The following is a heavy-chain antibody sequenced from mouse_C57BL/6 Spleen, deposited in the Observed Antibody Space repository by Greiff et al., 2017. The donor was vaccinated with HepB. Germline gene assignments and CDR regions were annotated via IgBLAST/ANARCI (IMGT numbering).Heavy chain of an antibody. V-gene: IGHV2-2*01. D-gene: IGHD1-1*01. CDR2: IWSGGST. Sequence: VQLKESGPGLVQPSQSLSITCTVSGFSLTSYGVHWVRQSPGKGLEWLGVIWSGGSTDYNAAFISRLSISKDNSKSQVFFKMNSLQADDTAIYYCARSMDYYGSSYWYFDVWGTGTTVTVSS. J-gene: IGHJ1*03. CDR1: GFSLTSYG. CDR3: ARSMDYYGSSYWYFDV.